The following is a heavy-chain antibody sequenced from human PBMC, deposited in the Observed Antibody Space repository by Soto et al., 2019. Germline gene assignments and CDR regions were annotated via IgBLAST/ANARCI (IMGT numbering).Heavy chain of an antibody. D-gene: IGHD6-6*01. V-gene: IGHV1-8*01. CDR3: ARGHLSSTKNWLAT. J-gene: IGHJ5*02. CDR1: GYTFTSYH. CDR2: MNPNSGNT. Sequence: QVQLVQSGAEVKKPGASVKVSCKGSGYTFTSYHINWVRQATGQGLEWMGWMNPNSGNTGYAQTLQGRVTMTWDTSISTAYMEVSSLRFEDTAMYYCARGHLSSTKNWLATWGQGTLVTVSS.